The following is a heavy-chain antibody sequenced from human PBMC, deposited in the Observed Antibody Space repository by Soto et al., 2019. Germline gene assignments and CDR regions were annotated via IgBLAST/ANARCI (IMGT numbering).Heavy chain of an antibody. D-gene: IGHD3-22*01. Sequence: PSETLSLTCTVSGGSISSGDYYWSWIRQPPGKGLEWIGYIYYSGSTYYNPSLKSRVTISVDTSKNQFSLKLSSVTAADTAVYYCARGAYYYDSSGYAFDYWGQGTLVTVSS. CDR1: GGSISSGDYY. V-gene: IGHV4-30-4*01. J-gene: IGHJ4*02. CDR3: ARGAYYYDSSGYAFDY. CDR2: IYYSGST.